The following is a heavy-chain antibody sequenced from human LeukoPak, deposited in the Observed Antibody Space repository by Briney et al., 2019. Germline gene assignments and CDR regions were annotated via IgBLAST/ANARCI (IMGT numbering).Heavy chain of an antibody. CDR1: GGSISSGDYY. CDR2: IYYSGST. V-gene: IGHV4-30-4*08. CDR3: ARAQILYCSDGSCYLKGFDS. D-gene: IGHD2-15*01. Sequence: SETLSLTCTVSGGSISSGDYYWSWVRQPPGKGLEWIGYIYYSGSTYYNPSLKSRVSISVDTSQNQFSLKLSSVTAADTAVYYCARAQILYCSDGSCYLKGFDSWGQGTLVTVSS. J-gene: IGHJ4*02.